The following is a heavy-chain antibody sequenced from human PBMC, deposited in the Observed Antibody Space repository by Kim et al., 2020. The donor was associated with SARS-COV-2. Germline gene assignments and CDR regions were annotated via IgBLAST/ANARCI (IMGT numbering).Heavy chain of an antibody. Sequence: GGSLRLSCAASGFHFSTFDMTWVRQAPGKGLEWVSSIGSTVATTFYADSVKGRFAISRDNSKNTLYLQMNNLRADDTAVYFCARGLGSPDFWGRGTLVTV. CDR2: IGSTVATT. J-gene: IGHJ4*02. CDR1: GFHFSTFD. V-gene: IGHV3-23*01. CDR3: ARGLGSPDF. D-gene: IGHD7-27*01.